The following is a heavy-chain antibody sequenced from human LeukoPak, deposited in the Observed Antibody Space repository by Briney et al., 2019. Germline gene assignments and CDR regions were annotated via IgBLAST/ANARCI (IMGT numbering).Heavy chain of an antibody. CDR3: ARGGRNYDILTGYFDY. CDR2: IYYSGST. J-gene: IGHJ4*02. CDR1: GGSISSYY. V-gene: IGHV4-59*01. Sequence: SETLSLTRTVSGGSISSYYWSWIRQPPGKGLEWIGYIYYSGSTNYNPSLKSRVTISVDTSKNQFSLKLSSVTAADTAVYYCARGGRNYDILTGYFDYWGQGTLVTVSS. D-gene: IGHD3-9*01.